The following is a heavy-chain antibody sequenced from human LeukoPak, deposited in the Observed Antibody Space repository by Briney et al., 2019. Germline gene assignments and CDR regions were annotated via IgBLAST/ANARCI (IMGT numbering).Heavy chain of an antibody. Sequence: SETLSLTCTVSGGSVSSGSYYWSWIRQPPGKGLEWFGYIYYSGSTNYNPSLKSRVTISVDTSKNQFSLKLSSVTAADTAVYYCASPSPVYYYILTGYHHAFDIWGQGTMVTVSS. J-gene: IGHJ3*02. V-gene: IGHV4-61*01. CDR2: IYYSGST. CDR3: ASPSPVYYYILTGYHHAFDI. D-gene: IGHD3-9*01. CDR1: GGSVSSGSYY.